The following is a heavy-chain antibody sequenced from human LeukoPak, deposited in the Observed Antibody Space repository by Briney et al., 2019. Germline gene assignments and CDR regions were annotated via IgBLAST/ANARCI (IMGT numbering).Heavy chain of an antibody. V-gene: IGHV3-48*01. Sequence: GGSLRLSCAASGFTFSSHSMNWVRQAPGKGLEWVSYNSSSSSTIYYADSVKGRFTISRDNAKNSLYLQMNSLRAEDTAVYYCARGAYYYEDWGQGTLVTVSS. CDR3: ARGAYYYED. J-gene: IGHJ4*02. D-gene: IGHD3-22*01. CDR2: NSSSSSTI. CDR1: GFTFSSHS.